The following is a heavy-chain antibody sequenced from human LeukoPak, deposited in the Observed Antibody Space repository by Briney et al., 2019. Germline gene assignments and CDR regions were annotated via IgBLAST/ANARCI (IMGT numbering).Heavy chain of an antibody. Sequence: GGSLRLSCAASGFTFDDYAMHWVRQAPGKGLEWFSLISLDGGSTYYADSVKGRFTISRDNSKNTLYLQMNSMRAEDTAVYYCAKKARDGSTGYFDYWGQGTLVTVSS. CDR3: AKKARDGSTGYFDY. V-gene: IGHV3-43D*03. CDR2: ISLDGGST. J-gene: IGHJ4*02. D-gene: IGHD5-24*01. CDR1: GFTFDDYA.